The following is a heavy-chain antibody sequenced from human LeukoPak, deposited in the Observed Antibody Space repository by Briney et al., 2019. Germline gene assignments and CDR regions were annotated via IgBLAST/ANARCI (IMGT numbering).Heavy chain of an antibody. CDR3: AKGRGSSWFTSSYSMDV. CDR1: GFTFSFSA. J-gene: IGHJ6*03. CDR2: ISGSGGSS. Sequence: GGSLRLSCAASGFTFSFSAMTWVRQPPGKGLEWVSPISGSGGSSYYADSVKGRFTISRDNSKNTLCLQMNSLRAEDTAVYYCAKGRGSSWFTSSYSMDVWGKGTTVTVSS. D-gene: IGHD6-13*01. V-gene: IGHV3-23*01.